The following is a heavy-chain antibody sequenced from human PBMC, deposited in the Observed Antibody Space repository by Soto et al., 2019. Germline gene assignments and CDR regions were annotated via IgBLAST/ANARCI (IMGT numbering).Heavy chain of an antibody. Sequence: PGGSLRLSCAASGFTFSSYEMNWVRQAPGKGLEWVSYISSSGSTIYYADSVKGRFTISRDNAKNSLYLQMNSLRAEDTAVYYCARDGRGQIYYDSSGYYRYYGMDVWGQGTTVTVSS. D-gene: IGHD3-22*01. CDR3: ARDGRGQIYYDSSGYYRYYGMDV. CDR2: ISSSGSTI. V-gene: IGHV3-48*03. J-gene: IGHJ6*02. CDR1: GFTFSSYE.